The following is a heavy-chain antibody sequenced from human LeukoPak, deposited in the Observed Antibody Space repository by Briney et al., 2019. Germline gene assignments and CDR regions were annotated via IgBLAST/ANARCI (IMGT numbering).Heavy chain of an antibody. D-gene: IGHD3-9*01. V-gene: IGHV4-31*03. CDR1: GGSISSGGYY. CDR2: IYYSEST. CDR3: ARSDILTGYRLIDY. Sequence: PSQTLSLPCTVSGGSISSGGYYWSWIRQHPGKGLEWCGYIYYSESTYYIPSLKGRVTISVDTSKNQFSLKLSSVTAADTAVYYCARSDILTGYRLIDYWGQGTLVTVSS. J-gene: IGHJ4*02.